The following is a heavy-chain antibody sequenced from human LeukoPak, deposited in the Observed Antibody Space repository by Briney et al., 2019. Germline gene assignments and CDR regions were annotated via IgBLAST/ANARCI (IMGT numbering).Heavy chain of an antibody. Sequence: GGSLRLSCAASGFTFSSYGMHWVRQAPGKGLEGVAVISYDGSNRYYADSVKGRFTISRDNSKNTLYLQMNSLRAEDTAVYYCAKDGPVYSGTFDYWGQGTLVTVSS. CDR1: GFTFSSYG. V-gene: IGHV3-30*18. J-gene: IGHJ4*02. D-gene: IGHD1-1*01. CDR2: ISYDGSNR. CDR3: AKDGPVYSGTFDY.